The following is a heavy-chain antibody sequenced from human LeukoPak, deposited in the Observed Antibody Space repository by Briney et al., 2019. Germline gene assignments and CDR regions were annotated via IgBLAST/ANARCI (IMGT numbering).Heavy chain of an antibody. CDR2: ISYDGSNK. Sequence: GGSLRLSCAASGFTFSSYGMHWVRQAPGKGLEWVAVISYDGSNKYYADSVKGRFTISRDNSKNTLYLQMNSLRAEDTAVYYCARDGGYDFWSGYDYWGQGTLVTVSS. D-gene: IGHD3-3*01. CDR3: ARDGGYDFWSGYDY. V-gene: IGHV3-30*03. J-gene: IGHJ4*02. CDR1: GFTFSSYG.